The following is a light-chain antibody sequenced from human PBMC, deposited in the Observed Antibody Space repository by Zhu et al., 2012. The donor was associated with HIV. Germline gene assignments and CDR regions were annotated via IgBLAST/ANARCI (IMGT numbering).Light chain of an antibody. V-gene: IGKV3-20*01. CDR1: QSVSNRY. Sequence: EIVLTQSPGTLSLSPGERATLSCRASQSVSNRYLAWYQQKPGQAPRLLIYDASKRATGIPDRFSGSGSGADFTLTISRLEPEDFAVYFCQQYGSSSFTFGQGTKVEIK. J-gene: IGKJ2*01. CDR3: QQYGSSSFT. CDR2: DAS.